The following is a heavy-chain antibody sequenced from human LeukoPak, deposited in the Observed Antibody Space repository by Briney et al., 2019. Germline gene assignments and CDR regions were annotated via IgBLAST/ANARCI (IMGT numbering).Heavy chain of an antibody. D-gene: IGHD6-13*01. V-gene: IGHV1-69*13. CDR3: AGGQGGSSWPRPYSYGMDV. CDR2: IIPIFGTA. Sequence: ASVKVSCKASGGTFSSYAISWVRQAPGQGLEWMGGIIPIFGTANYAQKFQGRVTITADESTSTAYMELSSLRSEDTAVYYCAGGQGGSSWPRPYSYGMDVWGQGTTVTVSS. CDR1: GGTFSSYA. J-gene: IGHJ6*02.